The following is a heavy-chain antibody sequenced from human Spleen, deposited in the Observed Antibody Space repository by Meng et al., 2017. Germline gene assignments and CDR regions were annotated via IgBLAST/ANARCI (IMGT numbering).Heavy chain of an antibody. D-gene: IGHD2-21*02. CDR2: IIPIFGTA. CDR3: ERGLTSPYCGGDCYSYYYYYYGMDV. CDR1: GYTFTSYC. J-gene: IGHJ6*02. V-gene: IGHV1-69*06. Sequence: SVKVSCKASGYTFTSYCISWVRQAPGQGLEWMGGIIPIFGTANYAQKFQGRVTITADKSTSPAYMVLSSLRSEDTAVYYCERGLTSPYCGGDCYSYYYYYYGMDVWGQGTMVTVSS.